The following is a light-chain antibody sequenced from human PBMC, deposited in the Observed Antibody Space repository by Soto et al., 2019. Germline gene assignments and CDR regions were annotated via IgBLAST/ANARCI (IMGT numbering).Light chain of an antibody. CDR2: GAS. V-gene: IGKV3-20*01. CDR3: QHYGSSSGT. CDR1: QSASSSY. J-gene: IGKJ1*01. Sequence: ELVLTQSPGTLSLSLGERATLSCRASQSASSSYLAWYQHKTGQAPRLLIYGASSRATGIPDRFSGRGSGTDFTLTISRLESEDFSVYYCQHYGSSSGTCGQGTRVQIK.